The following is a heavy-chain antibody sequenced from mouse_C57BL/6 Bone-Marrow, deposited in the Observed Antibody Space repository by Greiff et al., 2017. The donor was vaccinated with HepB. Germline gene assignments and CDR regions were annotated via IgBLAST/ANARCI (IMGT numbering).Heavy chain of an antibody. CDR2: IYPGNSDT. V-gene: IGHV1-5*01. Sequence: VQLQQSGTVLARPGASVKMSCKTSGYTFTSYWMHWVKQRPGQGLEWIGAIYPGNSDTSYNQKFKGKAKLTAVTSASTAYMELSSLTTEDSAVYYCTRDYYGSSPHWYFDVWGTGTTVTVSS. D-gene: IGHD1-1*01. J-gene: IGHJ1*03. CDR1: GYTFTSYW. CDR3: TRDYYGSSPHWYFDV.